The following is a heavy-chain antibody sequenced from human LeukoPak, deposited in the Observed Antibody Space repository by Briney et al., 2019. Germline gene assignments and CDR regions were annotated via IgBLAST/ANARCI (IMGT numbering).Heavy chain of an antibody. CDR2: ISNTGYSK. CDR1: GSTLSDYY. J-gene: IGHJ4*02. D-gene: IGHD4-23*01. V-gene: IGHV3-11*01. CDR3: AREEYGGNNFDY. Sequence: GGSLRLSCASPGSTLSDYYVNWIRQAPGKGLGWVSQISNTGYSKYYADSVKGRFTISRDNVKDSVSLQMNSLRVADSGMYYCAREEYGGNNFDYWGQGILVTVSS.